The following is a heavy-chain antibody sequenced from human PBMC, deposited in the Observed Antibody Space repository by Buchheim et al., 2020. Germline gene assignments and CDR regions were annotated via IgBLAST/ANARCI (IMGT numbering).Heavy chain of an antibody. Sequence: QVQLVESGGNLVKPGGSLTLSCTASGFTFMDYSMTWIRQAPGKGLELISYISSRTYTTYADSVKGRFTISRDNAKNSLFLQMNSLRAEDSALYFCAREISSGFSGSWFDVWGQGT. CDR3: AREISSGFSGSWFDV. CDR2: ISSRTYT. V-gene: IGHV3-11*05. D-gene: IGHD3-22*01. J-gene: IGHJ5*02. CDR1: GFTFMDYS.